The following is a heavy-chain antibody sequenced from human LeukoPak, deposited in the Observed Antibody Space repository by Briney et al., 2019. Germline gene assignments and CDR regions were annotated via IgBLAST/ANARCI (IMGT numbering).Heavy chain of an antibody. CDR1: GGSISSGSYY. J-gene: IGHJ6*03. V-gene: IGHV4-61*02. CDR2: IYTSGST. Sequence: SETLSLTCTVSGGSISSGSYYWSWIRQPAGKGLEWIGRIYTSGSTNYNPSLKSRVTISVGTSKNQFSLKLSSVTAADTAVYYCERVADQRRAYYYYYYMDVWGKGTTVTVSS. D-gene: IGHD2-2*01. CDR3: ERVADQRRAYYYYYYMDV.